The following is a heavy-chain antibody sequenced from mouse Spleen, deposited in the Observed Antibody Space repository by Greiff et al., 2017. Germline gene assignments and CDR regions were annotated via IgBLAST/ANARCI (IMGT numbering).Heavy chain of an antibody. CDR2: INPGSGGT. CDR1: GYAFTNYL. J-gene: IGHJ4*01. V-gene: IGHV1-54*01. CDR3: ARYGRGMDY. D-gene: IGHD1-1*02. Sequence: QVQLQQPGAELVRPGTSVKVSCKASGYAFTNYLIEWVKQRPGQGLEWIGVINPGSGGTNYNEKFKGKATLTADKSSSTAYMQLSSLTSEDSAVYFCARYGRGMDYWGQGTSVTVSS.